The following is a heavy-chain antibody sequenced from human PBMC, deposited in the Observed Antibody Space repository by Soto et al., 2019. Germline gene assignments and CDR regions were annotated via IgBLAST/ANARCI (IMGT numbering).Heavy chain of an antibody. CDR3: AKWGAAAGTT. J-gene: IGHJ4*02. D-gene: IGHD6-25*01. CDR2: VFYIGIT. V-gene: IGHV4-59*01. Sequence: QVHLQESGPGLVKPAETLSLTCSVSGGSISSYYWSWIRQPPGKGLEWIGYVFYIGITKYNPSFKRRATISGDTSRNQFSLNLMSVTAADTAVYYWAKWGAAAGTTWGQGIRVNVSS. CDR1: GGSISSYY.